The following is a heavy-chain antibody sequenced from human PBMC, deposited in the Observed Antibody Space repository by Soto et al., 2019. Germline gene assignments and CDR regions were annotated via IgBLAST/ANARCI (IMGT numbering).Heavy chain of an antibody. CDR1: GYTFTSYA. Sequence: ASVKVSCKASGYTFTSYAMHWVRQAPGQRLEWMGWINAGNGNTKYSQKFQGRVTITRDTSASTAYMELSSLRSEDTAVYYCARDAAFGVVYYYYYGMDVWGQGTTVTVSS. CDR2: INAGNGNT. D-gene: IGHD3-3*01. V-gene: IGHV1-3*01. CDR3: ARDAAFGVVYYYYYGMDV. J-gene: IGHJ6*02.